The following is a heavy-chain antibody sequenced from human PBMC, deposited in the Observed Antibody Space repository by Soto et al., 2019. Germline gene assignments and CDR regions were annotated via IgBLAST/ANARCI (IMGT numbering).Heavy chain of an antibody. CDR1: GFRFEQYV. CDR3: VKDAPNCSIDD. CDR2: VSPTGDTV. Sequence: VQVVASGGGLVQPGRSLRLSCAVSGFRFEQYVMHWVRQAPGKGLECVSTVSPTGDTVAYADSLEGRFTVSRDNAKNSLYLQMNSLKGDDTAFYYCVKDAPNCSIDDWGQGTLVTVSS. J-gene: IGHJ4*02. V-gene: IGHV3-9*01. D-gene: IGHD3-10*02.